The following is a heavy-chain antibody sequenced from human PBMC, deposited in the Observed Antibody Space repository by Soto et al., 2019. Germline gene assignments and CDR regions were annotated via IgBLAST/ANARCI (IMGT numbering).Heavy chain of an antibody. Sequence: QVQLQESGPGLVKPSETLSLTCTVSGGSFTTYYWNWIRQPAGKRLEWIGRLYTSGNTKYNPSLKSRLTMSLDTSKRQFSLKLSSVTAADTAIYYCARETVLGTDNWFGPWGQGILVTVSS. D-gene: IGHD6-19*01. CDR3: ARETVLGTDNWFGP. CDR1: GGSFTTYY. CDR2: LYTSGNT. J-gene: IGHJ5*02. V-gene: IGHV4-4*07.